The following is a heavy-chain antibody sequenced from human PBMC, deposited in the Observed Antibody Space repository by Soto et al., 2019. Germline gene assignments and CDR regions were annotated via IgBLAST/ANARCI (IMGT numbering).Heavy chain of an antibody. CDR1: GFTFSDYY. CDR3: ARVAGHGDPRFDF. CDR2: ISSSSGYT. V-gene: IGHV3-11*06. D-gene: IGHD2-21*02. Sequence: VQLVESGGGLVKPGGSLRLSCAASGFTFSDYYMSWIRRAPGKGLEWISFISSSSGYTSYADSVKGRFTISRDNAKNSLYLQMNSLRAEGTAVYFCARVAGHGDPRFDFWGPGTLVSGS. J-gene: IGHJ4*02.